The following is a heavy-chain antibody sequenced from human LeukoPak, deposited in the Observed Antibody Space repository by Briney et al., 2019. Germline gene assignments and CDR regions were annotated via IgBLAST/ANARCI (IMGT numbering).Heavy chain of an antibody. CDR2: ISSSSSTI. CDR3: AKEFSYRGRALDY. Sequence: GGSLRLSCAASGFTFSSYSMNWVRQAPGKGLEWVSYISSSSSTIYYADSVKGRFTISRDNAKNSLYLQMNSLRAEDTAVYYCAKEFSYRGRALDYWGQGTLVTVSS. D-gene: IGHD5-12*01. J-gene: IGHJ4*02. CDR1: GFTFSSYS. V-gene: IGHV3-48*01.